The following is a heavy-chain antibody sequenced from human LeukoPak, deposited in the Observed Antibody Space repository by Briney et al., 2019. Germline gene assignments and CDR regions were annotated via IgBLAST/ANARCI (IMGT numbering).Heavy chain of an antibody. V-gene: IGHV4-39*01. D-gene: IGHD3-10*01. Sequence: PSETLSLTCTVSGGSISSSSYYWGWIRQPPGKGLEWIGSIYYSGSTYYNPSLKSRVTISVDTSTNQFSLKLSSVTAADTAVYYCARRGGNGYYYGSGSYYFDYWGQGTLVTVSS. J-gene: IGHJ4*02. CDR2: IYYSGST. CDR1: GGSISSSSYY. CDR3: ARRGGNGYYYGSGSYYFDY.